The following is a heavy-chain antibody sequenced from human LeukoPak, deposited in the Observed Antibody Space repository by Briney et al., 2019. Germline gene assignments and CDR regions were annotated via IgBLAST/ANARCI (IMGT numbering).Heavy chain of an antibody. D-gene: IGHD6-13*01. Sequence: GGSLRLSCAASGFTFSSCGMHWVRQAPGKGLEWVAVISYDGSNKYYADSVKGRFTISRDNSKNTLYLQMNSLRAEDTAVYYCAKDQIASSSWFNTDYYYGMDVWGQGTTVTVSS. CDR3: AKDQIASSSWFNTDYYYGMDV. V-gene: IGHV3-30*18. CDR1: GFTFSSCG. CDR2: ISYDGSNK. J-gene: IGHJ6*02.